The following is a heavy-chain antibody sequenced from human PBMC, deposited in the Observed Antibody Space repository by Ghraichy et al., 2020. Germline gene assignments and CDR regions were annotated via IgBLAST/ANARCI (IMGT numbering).Heavy chain of an antibody. CDR1: GFTFSGSW. CDR3: AKSDHFDT. V-gene: IGHV3-74*01. Sequence: GGSLRLSCAASGFTFSGSWMHWVRQAPGKGLVWVSRIKNDGSTIVYADSVKGRFTISRDNAKKTLYLQMNSLRAVDTALYYCAKSDHFDTWGPGTLVTVSS. CDR2: IKNDGSTI. J-gene: IGHJ4*02. D-gene: IGHD2-21*02.